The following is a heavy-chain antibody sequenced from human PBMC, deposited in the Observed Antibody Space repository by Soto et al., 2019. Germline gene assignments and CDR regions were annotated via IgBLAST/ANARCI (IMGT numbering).Heavy chain of an antibody. Sequence: SETLSLSCTVSGGSVSSGSYYWSWIRQPPGKGREWIGYIYYSGSTNYNPSLKSRVTISVDTSKNQFSLKLSSVTAADTAVYYGASGGGYYYDSSGYSPHFDYWGQGTLVTVSS. CDR2: IYYSGST. D-gene: IGHD3-22*01. J-gene: IGHJ4*02. CDR3: ASGGGYYYDSSGYSPHFDY. V-gene: IGHV4-61*01. CDR1: GGSVSSGSYY.